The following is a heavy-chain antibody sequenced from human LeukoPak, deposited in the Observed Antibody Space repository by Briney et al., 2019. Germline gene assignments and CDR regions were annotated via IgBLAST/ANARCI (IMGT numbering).Heavy chain of an antibody. J-gene: IGHJ4*02. CDR2: ISYDGSNK. CDR3: AKDVVPRVDLYYFDY. V-gene: IGHV3-30*18. D-gene: IGHD5-12*01. CDR1: GFTFSSYA. Sequence: GGSLRLSCAASGFTFSSYAMSWVRQAPGKGLEWVAVISYDGSNKYYTDSGKGRFTISRDNSKNTLYLQMNSLRAEDTAVYYCAKDVVPRVDLYYFDYWGQGTLVSVSS.